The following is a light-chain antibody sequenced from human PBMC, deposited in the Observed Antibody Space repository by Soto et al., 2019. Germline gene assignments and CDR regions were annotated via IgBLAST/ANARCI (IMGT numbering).Light chain of an antibody. CDR1: QSISSY. CDR2: AES. J-gene: IGKJ2*01. CDR3: QQSYSTPQNT. V-gene: IGKV1-39*01. Sequence: DIQMTQSPSSLSASVGDRVTITCRASQSISSYLNWYQQKPGKAPKLLIYAESSFQSGVPSRFSGSGSRTDFTLTISSLQPEDFATYYCQQSYSTPQNTFGQGTKLEIK.